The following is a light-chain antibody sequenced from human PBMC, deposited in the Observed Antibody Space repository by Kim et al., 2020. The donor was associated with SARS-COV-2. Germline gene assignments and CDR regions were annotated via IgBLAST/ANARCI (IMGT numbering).Light chain of an antibody. CDR3: ATWDDSPNGYV. V-gene: IGLV1-44*01. Sequence: GQRVTISCSGSSSNIGGNIVNWCQQVPGTAPKLLIYSNKERPSGVPDRFSGSKSGTSASLAISGLQSEDEADYYCATWDDSPNGYVFGTGTKVTVL. J-gene: IGLJ1*01. CDR1: SSNIGGNI. CDR2: SNK.